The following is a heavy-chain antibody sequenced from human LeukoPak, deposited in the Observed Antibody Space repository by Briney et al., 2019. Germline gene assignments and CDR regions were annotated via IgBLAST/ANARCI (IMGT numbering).Heavy chain of an antibody. D-gene: IGHD6-19*01. V-gene: IGHV3-23*01. CDR1: GFTLTTYA. Sequence: GGSLRLSYAASGFTLTTYAMTWVRQAPGKGLEWVSGITASGPTTYYADSVKGRFTFSRDNSKNMLYLQMNSLRAEDTAMYYCARAGIAVEGVYYYGMDVWGQGTTVTVSS. J-gene: IGHJ6*02. CDR3: ARAGIAVEGVYYYGMDV. CDR2: ITASGPTT.